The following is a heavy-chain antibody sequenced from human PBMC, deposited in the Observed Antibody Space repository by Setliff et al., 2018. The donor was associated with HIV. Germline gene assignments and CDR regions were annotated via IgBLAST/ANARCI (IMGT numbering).Heavy chain of an antibody. V-gene: IGHV4-59*01. D-gene: IGHD2-2*01. CDR2: VSYSGST. Sequence: SETLSLTCSVPSGSIRVYYWSWVRQPPGRGLEWIGYVSYSGSTSYNPTLNSRVTMSVDTSRDQFSLKLSSVTAADTAVYYCARARGRAQLSYYFDYWGQGRLVTVSS. CDR3: ARARGRAQLSYYFDY. CDR1: SGSIRVYY. J-gene: IGHJ4*02.